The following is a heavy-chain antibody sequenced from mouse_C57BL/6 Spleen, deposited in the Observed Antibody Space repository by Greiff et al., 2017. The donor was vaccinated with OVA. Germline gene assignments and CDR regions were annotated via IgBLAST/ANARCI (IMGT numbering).Heavy chain of an antibody. Sequence: EVMLVESGGGLVQPGGSLSLSCAASGFTFTDYYMSWVRQPPGKALEWLGFIRNKANGYATEYSASVKGRFTISRDNSQSILYLQMNALGAEDSATYYCASYDYGSNYEGWCAYWGQGTLVTVSA. CDR1: GFTFTDYY. V-gene: IGHV7-3*01. CDR2: IRNKANGYAT. J-gene: IGHJ3*01. CDR3: ASYDYGSNYEGWCAY. D-gene: IGHD1-1*01.